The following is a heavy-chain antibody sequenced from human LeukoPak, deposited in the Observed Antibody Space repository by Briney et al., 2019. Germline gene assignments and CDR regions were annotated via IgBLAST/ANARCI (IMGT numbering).Heavy chain of an antibody. CDR1: GYTFSSYG. Sequence: ASVKVSCKASGYTFSSYGITWVRQAPGQGLEWMGWISGNDGNTNYAQSFRGRVTMTTDTSTSTAYMELRSLRSDDTAVYYCARWYYGDSVRWFDPWGQGILVTVSS. CDR2: ISGNDGNT. CDR3: ARWYYGDSVRWFDP. V-gene: IGHV1-18*01. D-gene: IGHD4-17*01. J-gene: IGHJ5*02.